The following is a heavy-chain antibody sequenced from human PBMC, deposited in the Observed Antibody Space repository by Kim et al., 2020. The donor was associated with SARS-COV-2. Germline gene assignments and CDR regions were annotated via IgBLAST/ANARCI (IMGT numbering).Heavy chain of an antibody. D-gene: IGHD6-13*01. Sequence: GGSLRLSCAASGFTFSSYSMNWVRQAPGKGLEWVSSISSSSSYIYYADSVKGRFTISRDNAKNSLYLQMNSLRAEDTAVYYCARGRIAAAGNWFDPWGQGTLVTVSS. V-gene: IGHV3-21*01. J-gene: IGHJ5*02. CDR1: GFTFSSYS. CDR3: ARGRIAAAGNWFDP. CDR2: ISSSSSYI.